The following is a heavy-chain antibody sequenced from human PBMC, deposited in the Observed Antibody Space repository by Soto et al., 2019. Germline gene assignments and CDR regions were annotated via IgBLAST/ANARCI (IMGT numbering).Heavy chain of an antibody. CDR3: ASRVYSGIYPNFDH. V-gene: IGHV4-61*01. J-gene: IGHJ4*02. Sequence: SETLSLTCSVSGGSVNDGNYYWNWIRQSPAKGLEWIGYIHHSGITNYNPSLKSRVTISVDTSKNEFSLKLNSVTAADTAVYYCASRVYSGIYPNFDHWGQGIRVT. D-gene: IGHD1-26*01. CDR2: IHHSGIT. CDR1: GGSVNDGNYY.